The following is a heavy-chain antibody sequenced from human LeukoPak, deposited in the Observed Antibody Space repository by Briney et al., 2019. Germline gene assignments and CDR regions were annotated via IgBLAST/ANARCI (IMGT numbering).Heavy chain of an antibody. D-gene: IGHD2-2*01. J-gene: IGHJ4*02. CDR3: ARDRGFIVVVPAAFDY. CDR2: IWYDGSNK. V-gene: IGHV3-33*01. CDR1: GFTFSSYC. Sequence: PGGTLRLSCAASGFTFSSYCMHGVRQAPGKGLEWGAGIWYDGSNKYYADSVKGRFTISRDNSKNTLYLQMNSLRAEDTAVYYCARDRGFIVVVPAAFDYWGQGTLVTVSS.